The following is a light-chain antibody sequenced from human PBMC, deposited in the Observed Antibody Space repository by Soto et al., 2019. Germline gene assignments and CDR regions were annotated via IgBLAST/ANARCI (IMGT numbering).Light chain of an antibody. CDR3: QQSYNTPQT. CDR2: ATD. J-gene: IGKJ1*01. Sequence: DIQITQSPSSLSASVGDRVTITCRASQSIGRYLNWYQQQSGKAPKLLIYATDTLQSGVPSRFSGSGSGTDYTLTISSLQPEDFATYYCQQSYNTPQTFGQGTKVDIK. V-gene: IGKV1-39*01. CDR1: QSIGRY.